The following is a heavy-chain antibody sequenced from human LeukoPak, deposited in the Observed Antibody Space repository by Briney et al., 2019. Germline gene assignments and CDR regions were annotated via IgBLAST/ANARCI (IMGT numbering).Heavy chain of an antibody. J-gene: IGHJ4*02. CDR2: IYYSGST. CDR3: ARNRDGYNSFDY. D-gene: IGHD5-24*01. Sequence: SETLSLTCTVSGGSISGYYWSWIRQPPGKGLEWIGYIYYSGSTNYSPSLKSRVTISVDTSKNQFSLRLSSVTAADTAVYYCARNRDGYNSFDYWGQGTLVTVSS. CDR1: GGSISGYY. V-gene: IGHV4-59*01.